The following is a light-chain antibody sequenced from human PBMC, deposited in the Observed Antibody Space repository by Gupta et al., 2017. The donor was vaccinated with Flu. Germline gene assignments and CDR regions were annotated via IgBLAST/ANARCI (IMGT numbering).Light chain of an antibody. V-gene: IGLV1-47*01. J-gene: IGLJ2*01. Sequence: HSALSEPLSASGTPAQRVNISCSGRSSNIGSNYVYWYQQLPGTAPKLLIYMNNQRHSGFPDRFSGSKSGTSASLAISGLRSEDEADYYCAAWDDSLSGPVVFGGGTKLTVL. CDR3: AAWDDSLSGPVV. CDR2: MNN. CDR1: SSNIGSNY.